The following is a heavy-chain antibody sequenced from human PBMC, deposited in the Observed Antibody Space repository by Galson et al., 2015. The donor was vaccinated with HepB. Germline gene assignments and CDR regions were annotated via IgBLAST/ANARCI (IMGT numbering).Heavy chain of an antibody. J-gene: IGHJ4*02. CDR3: ATDAGYGSDIVLFLFDY. CDR2: IDSSGTSI. D-gene: IGHD3-10*01. CDR1: GFTFSKYG. Sequence: SLRLSCAASGFTFSKYGMNWVRQAPGKGLEWVSSIDSSGTSIYYADAVKGRFTISRDNAKKSLYLEMNSLRAEDTAVYFCATDAGYGSDIVLFLFDYWGQGSLVSVSS. V-gene: IGHV3-21*01.